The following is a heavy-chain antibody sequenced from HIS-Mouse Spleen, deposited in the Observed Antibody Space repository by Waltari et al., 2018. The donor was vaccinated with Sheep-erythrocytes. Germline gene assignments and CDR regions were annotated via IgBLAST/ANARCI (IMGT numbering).Heavy chain of an antibody. V-gene: IGHV4-39*07. CDR2: IYYSGST. CDR1: GGSISSSSYY. Sequence: QLQLQESGPGLVKPSETLSITCTVSGGSISSSSYYWGWIRQPPGKGLEWIGSIYYSGSTYYNPSLKSRVTISVDTSKNQFSLKLSSVTAADTAVYYCARYYDYVWGSFDYWGQGTLVTVSS. D-gene: IGHD3-16*01. CDR3: ARYYDYVWGSFDY. J-gene: IGHJ4*02.